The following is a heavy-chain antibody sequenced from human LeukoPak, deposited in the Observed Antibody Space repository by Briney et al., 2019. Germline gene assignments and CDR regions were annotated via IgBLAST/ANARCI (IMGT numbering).Heavy chain of an antibody. CDR1: GYSFTNYW. V-gene: IGHV5-51*01. J-gene: IGHJ3*02. Sequence: GESLKISCKGSGYSFTNYWIGWVRQMPGRGLEWMGITYPGDSDTRYSPSFQGQVTMSADKSIRTAYLQWSSLKASDTAMYYCASFSFMAGNAFDIWGQGTMVTVSS. CDR3: ASFSFMAGNAFDI. CDR2: TYPGDSDT. D-gene: IGHD6-19*01.